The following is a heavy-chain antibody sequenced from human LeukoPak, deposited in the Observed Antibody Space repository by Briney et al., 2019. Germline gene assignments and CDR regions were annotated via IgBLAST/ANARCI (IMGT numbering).Heavy chain of an antibody. CDR3: ARVFSGIAAAGIIRNFDY. CDR2: FNPNSGGT. J-gene: IGHJ4*02. CDR1: GYTFTGYY. Sequence: GASVKVSCKASGYTFTGYYMHWVRQAPGQGLEWMGWFNPNSGGTNYARKFQGRVTMTRDTSISTAYMELSRLRSDDTAVYYCARVFSGIAAAGIIRNFDYWGQGTLVTVSS. D-gene: IGHD6-13*01. V-gene: IGHV1-2*02.